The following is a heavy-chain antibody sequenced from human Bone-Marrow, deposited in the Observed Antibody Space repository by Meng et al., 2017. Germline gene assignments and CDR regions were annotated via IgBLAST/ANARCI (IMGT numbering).Heavy chain of an antibody. Sequence: LQLVESGGGVVQPGRSLRLSCAASGFTFSSYAMSWVRQAPGKGLEWVSAISGSAGSTYYADSMKGRFTISRDNFKNTLYLQMNSLRAEDTAVYYCAKEMDSKGLFDYWGQGTLVTVSS. CDR1: GFTFSSYA. J-gene: IGHJ4*02. CDR3: AKEMDSKGLFDY. D-gene: IGHD4-11*01. V-gene: IGHV3-23*04. CDR2: ISGSAGST.